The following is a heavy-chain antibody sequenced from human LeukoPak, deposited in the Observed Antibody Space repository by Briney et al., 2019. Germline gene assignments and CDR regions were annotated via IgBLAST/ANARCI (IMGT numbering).Heavy chain of an antibody. CDR2: IKFDGIQE. Sequence: PGRSLRLSCAASGFSLSSYSMNWVRQAPGKGLEWVGGIKFDGIQEFYADSVKGRFTVSKDTSKNTLHLQMDSLRAEDTAVYYCASGSLGHYYDSSGYEYWGQGTLVTVSS. J-gene: IGHJ4*02. D-gene: IGHD3-22*01. CDR3: ASGSLGHYYDSSGYEY. CDR1: GFSLSSYS. V-gene: IGHV3-33*05.